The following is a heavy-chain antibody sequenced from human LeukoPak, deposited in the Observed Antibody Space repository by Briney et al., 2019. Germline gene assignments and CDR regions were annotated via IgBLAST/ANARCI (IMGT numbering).Heavy chain of an antibody. V-gene: IGHV3-13*01. D-gene: IGHD1-1*01. Sequence: GGSLRLSCAASGFPFSNYWMSWVRQAPGKGLEWVSTIGTASDTYYPGSVEGRFTLSRDNAKNSLYLQMNSLTAGDTAVYYCARGPPRGKYYYMDVWGKGTTVTVSS. J-gene: IGHJ6*03. CDR3: ARGPPRGKYYYMDV. CDR1: GFPFSNYW. CDR2: IGTASDT.